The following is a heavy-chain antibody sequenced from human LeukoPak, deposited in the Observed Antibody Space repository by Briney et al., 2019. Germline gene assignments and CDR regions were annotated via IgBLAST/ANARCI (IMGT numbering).Heavy chain of an antibody. Sequence: SETLSLTCTVSGDSISSYYWSWIWQPPGKGLEWIGYIYTSGGTNYIPSLKGRVTISIDTSKNQFSLKLSSVTAADSAVYYCARLTRLSTSPDRYYLDYWGQGTLVTVSS. V-gene: IGHV4-4*09. CDR1: GDSISSYY. CDR2: IYTSGGT. D-gene: IGHD6-6*01. CDR3: ARLTRLSTSPDRYYLDY. J-gene: IGHJ4*02.